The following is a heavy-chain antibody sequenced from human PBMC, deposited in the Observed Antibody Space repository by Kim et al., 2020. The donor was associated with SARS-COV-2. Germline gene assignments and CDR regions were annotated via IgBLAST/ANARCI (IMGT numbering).Heavy chain of an antibody. V-gene: IGHV4-59*08. Sequence: SETLSLTCTVSGGSISSYYWSWIRQPPGKGLEWIGYIYYSGSTNYNPSLKSRVTISVDTSKNQFSLKLSAVTAADTAVYYCAGLTVTASRSNWFDPWGQGTLVTVSS. CDR1: GGSISSYY. J-gene: IGHJ5*02. CDR2: IYYSGST. D-gene: IGHD4-17*01. CDR3: AGLTVTASRSNWFDP.